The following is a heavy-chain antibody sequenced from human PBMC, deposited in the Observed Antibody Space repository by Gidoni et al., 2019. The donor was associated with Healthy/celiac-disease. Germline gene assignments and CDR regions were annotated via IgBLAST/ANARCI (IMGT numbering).Heavy chain of an antibody. D-gene: IGHD1-26*01. Sequence: EVQLLESGGGLVQPGGSLRLSCAASGFTFSRYAMSWVRQAPGKGLEWVSAISGSGGSTYYADSVKGRFTISRDNSKNTLYLQMNSLRAEDTAVYYCAKDGGKWWGATLDAFDIWGQGTMVTVSS. V-gene: IGHV3-23*01. CDR1: GFTFSRYA. J-gene: IGHJ3*02. CDR3: AKDGGKWWGATLDAFDI. CDR2: ISGSGGST.